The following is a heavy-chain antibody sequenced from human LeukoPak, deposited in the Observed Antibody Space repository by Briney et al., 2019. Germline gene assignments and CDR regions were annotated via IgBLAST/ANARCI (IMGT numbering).Heavy chain of an antibody. CDR2: ISGNSGST. D-gene: IGHD1-26*01. Sequence: GGSLRLTCAASGFTFSSYAMSWVRQAPGKGLEWVSSISGNSGSTYYADSVKGRFTISRDNSKNTVYLQMNSLRAEDTAVYYCAKVSAWAMVGATYFDYWGQGTLVTVSS. V-gene: IGHV3-23*01. CDR3: AKVSAWAMVGATYFDY. J-gene: IGHJ4*02. CDR1: GFTFSSYA.